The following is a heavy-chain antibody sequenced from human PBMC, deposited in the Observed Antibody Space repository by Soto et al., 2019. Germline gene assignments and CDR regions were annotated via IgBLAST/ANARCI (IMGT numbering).Heavy chain of an antibody. CDR3: ARVKDRYSYGRKPYNWFDP. Sequence: GASVKVSCKASGGTFSSYAISWVRQAPGQGLEWMGGIIPIFGTANYAQKFQGRVTITADESTSTAYMELSSLRSEDTAVYYCARVKDRYSYGRKPYNWFDPWGQGTLVTVYS. D-gene: IGHD5-18*01. V-gene: IGHV1-69*13. J-gene: IGHJ5*02. CDR1: GGTFSSYA. CDR2: IIPIFGTA.